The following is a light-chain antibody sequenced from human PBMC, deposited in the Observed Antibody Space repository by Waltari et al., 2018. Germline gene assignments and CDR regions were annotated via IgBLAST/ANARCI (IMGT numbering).Light chain of an antibody. V-gene: IGKV1-33*01. J-gene: IGKJ3*01. Sequence: DIQMTQSPSSLSASVGDRVTITCQASEDISNHLVWFQQKPGQAPKLLIFDASSLQPGVPSRFHGSGSGTHFTFIISSLQPEDFATFYCQQFHDLPFTFGPGTTVDIK. CDR3: QQFHDLPFT. CDR2: DAS. CDR1: EDISNH.